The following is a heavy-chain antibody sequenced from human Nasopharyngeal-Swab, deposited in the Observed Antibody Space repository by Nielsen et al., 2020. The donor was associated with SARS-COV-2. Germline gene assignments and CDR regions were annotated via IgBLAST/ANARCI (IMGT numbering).Heavy chain of an antibody. Sequence: SETLSLTCTVSGDSIAYSTFYWGWLRQPPGKGLEWIGNIYYNGNTYQNPSLKSRLTISVDKSKNQFSLQLSSVTAAVTAVYYCVRSSSWYYFDYWAHGTQVTVSS. CDR3: VRSSSWYYFDY. CDR2: IYYNGNT. V-gene: IGHV4-39*01. CDR1: GDSIAYSTFY. D-gene: IGHD6-13*01. J-gene: IGHJ4*01.